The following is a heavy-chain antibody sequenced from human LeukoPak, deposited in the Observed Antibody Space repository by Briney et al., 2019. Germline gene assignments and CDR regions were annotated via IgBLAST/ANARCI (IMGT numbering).Heavy chain of an antibody. V-gene: IGHV4-39*07. CDR1: GGSISNSFYH. Sequence: PSETLSLTCNVSGGSISNSFYHWAWIRQPPGMGLEWIGRIFYRGNTYYSPSLKSRVTISVDTSKNQFSLKLSSVTAADTAVFYCARRTGTYYYDSSGYSPWRYYFDYWGQGTLVTVSS. CDR2: IFYRGNT. J-gene: IGHJ4*02. D-gene: IGHD3-22*01. CDR3: ARRTGTYYYDSSGYSPWRYYFDY.